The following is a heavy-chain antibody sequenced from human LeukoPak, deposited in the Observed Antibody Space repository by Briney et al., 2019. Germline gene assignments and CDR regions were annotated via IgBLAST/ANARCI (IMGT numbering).Heavy chain of an antibody. Sequence: SETLSLTCAVYGGSFSGYYWSWIRQPPGKGLEWIGEINHSGSTNYNPSLKSRVTISVDTSKNQFSLKLSSVTAADTAVYYCARHRRFWSGYSIPPPEHWGQGTLVTVSS. D-gene: IGHD3-3*01. V-gene: IGHV4-34*01. CDR2: INHSGST. CDR1: GGSFSGYY. J-gene: IGHJ4*02. CDR3: ARHRRFWSGYSIPPPEH.